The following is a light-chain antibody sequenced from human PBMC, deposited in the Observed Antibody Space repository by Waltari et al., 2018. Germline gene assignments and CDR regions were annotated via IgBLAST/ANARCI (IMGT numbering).Light chain of an antibody. CDR2: SNN. V-gene: IGLV1-44*01. CDR1: SSNIGSNT. J-gene: IGLJ3*02. CDR3: AAWDDSLSGPV. Sequence: QSVLTQPPSASGPPGQWVTISCSGSSSNIGSNTVNWYQQLPGTAPKLLIYSNNQRPSGVPDRFSGSKSGTSASLAISGLQSEDEADYYCAAWDDSLSGPVFGGGTKLTVL.